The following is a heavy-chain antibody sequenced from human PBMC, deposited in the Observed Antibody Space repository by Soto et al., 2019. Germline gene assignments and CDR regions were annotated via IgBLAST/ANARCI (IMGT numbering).Heavy chain of an antibody. D-gene: IGHD2-15*01. CDR1: GFTFSNYP. J-gene: IGHJ3*02. V-gene: IGHV3-64*01. Sequence: EVQLVESGGGLVQPGGSLRLSCAASGFTFSNYPIHWVRQAPGRGLEYVSGISSDGDSTYYANSVKGRFTISRDNSKNTLYLQMRSLRGEDMAVYYCARESAATYHAFDIWGQRTIVTVSS. CDR2: ISSDGDST. CDR3: ARESAATYHAFDI.